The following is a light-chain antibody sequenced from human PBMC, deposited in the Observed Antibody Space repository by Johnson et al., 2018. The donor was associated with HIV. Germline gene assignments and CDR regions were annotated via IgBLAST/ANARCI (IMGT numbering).Light chain of an antibody. V-gene: IGLV1-51*02. Sequence: QSVLTQPPSVSAAPGQTVNISCSGNVSNIESYFVSWYQQLPGAAPALLIYEDNKRPSGIPDRFSGSKSGATATLGITGLQTGDEADYYCGTGDSSLSALYVFGTGTKVTVL. CDR1: VSNIESYF. CDR2: EDN. J-gene: IGLJ1*01. CDR3: GTGDSSLSALYV.